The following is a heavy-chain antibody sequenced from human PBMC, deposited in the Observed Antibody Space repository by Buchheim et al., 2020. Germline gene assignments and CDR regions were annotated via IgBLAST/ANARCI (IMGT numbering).Heavy chain of an antibody. Sequence: QLQLQESGSGLVKPSQTLSLTCAVSGGSISSGGYSWSWIRQPPGKGLEWIGYIYHSGSTYYNPSLKRRVPILVDRSKHQFSLKLSSVTAADTAVYYCDRGRSITFGGVIAPSLDYWGQGTL. D-gene: IGHD3-16*02. V-gene: IGHV4-30-2*01. CDR2: IYHSGST. CDR1: GGSISSGGYS. CDR3: DRGRSITFGGVIAPSLDY. J-gene: IGHJ4*02.